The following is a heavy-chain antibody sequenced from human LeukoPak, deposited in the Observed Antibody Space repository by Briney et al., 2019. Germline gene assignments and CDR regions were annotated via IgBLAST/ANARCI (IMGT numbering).Heavy chain of an antibody. V-gene: IGHV1-24*01. CDR1: GYTLTELS. D-gene: IGHD2-15*01. CDR2: FDPEDGET. J-gene: IGHJ6*03. Sequence: GASVKVSCKVSGYTLTELSMYWVRQAPGKGLEWMGGFDPEDGETIYAQKFQGRVTMTGDTSTDTAYMELSSLRPEDTAVYYCATRDCSGGSCYGAYYYYMDVWGKGTTVTISS. CDR3: ATRDCSGGSCYGAYYYYMDV.